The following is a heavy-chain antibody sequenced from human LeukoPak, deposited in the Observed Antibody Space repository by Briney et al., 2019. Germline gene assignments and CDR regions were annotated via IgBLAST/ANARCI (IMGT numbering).Heavy chain of an antibody. V-gene: IGHV3-21*04. CDR3: ARDILGGY. Sequence: GGSLRLSCAASGFTFSSYTMNWVRQAPGKGLEWVSSISSSSGYIYYADSMKGRFTISRDNAKNSLYLQMNSLRAEDTAVYYCARDILGGYWGQGTLVTVSS. CDR1: GFTFSSYT. CDR2: ISSSSGYI. J-gene: IGHJ4*02. D-gene: IGHD3-10*01.